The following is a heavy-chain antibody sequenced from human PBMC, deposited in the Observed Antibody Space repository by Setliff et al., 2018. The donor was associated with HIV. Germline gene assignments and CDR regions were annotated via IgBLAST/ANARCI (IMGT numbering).Heavy chain of an antibody. D-gene: IGHD2-21*02. V-gene: IGHV3-9*01. CDR1: GFSFHDYA. Sequence: PGGSLRLPCAASGFSFHDYAIHWVRQVPGKGLEWVSGISWNNFPIGFADSVRGRFTVSRDNAKNSVYLQMNSLKTEDTAMYYCTPIHNYTDHCPDSWGQGTLVTVSS. CDR3: TPIHNYTDHCPDS. CDR2: ISWNNFPI. J-gene: IGHJ5*01.